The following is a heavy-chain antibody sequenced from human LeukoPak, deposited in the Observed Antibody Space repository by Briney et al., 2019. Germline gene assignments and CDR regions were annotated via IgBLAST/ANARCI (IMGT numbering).Heavy chain of an antibody. CDR2: ISSTSGST. Sequence: PGGSLRLSCAASGFTFSTYAMNWVRQAPGKGLEWVSYISSTSGSTYYADSVKGRFTISRDNSKNTLYLEMNSLRAEDTAVYYCAKGLTGGEYSSSWFDYWGQGTLVTVSS. D-gene: IGHD6-13*01. J-gene: IGHJ4*02. V-gene: IGHV3-23*01. CDR3: AKGLTGGEYSSSWFDY. CDR1: GFTFSTYA.